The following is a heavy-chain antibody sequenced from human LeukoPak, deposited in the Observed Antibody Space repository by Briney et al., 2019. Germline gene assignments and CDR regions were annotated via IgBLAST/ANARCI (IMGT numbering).Heavy chain of an antibody. V-gene: IGHV3-30*18. Sequence: PGGSLRLSCAASGFTFSSYGMHWVRQAPGKGLERVAVISYDGSNKYYADSVKGRFTISRDNSKNTLYLQMNSLRAEDTAVYYCAKEVNSSSWYFTYAFDYWGQGTLVTVSS. J-gene: IGHJ4*02. CDR2: ISYDGSNK. D-gene: IGHD6-13*01. CDR3: AKEVNSSSWYFTYAFDY. CDR1: GFTFSSYG.